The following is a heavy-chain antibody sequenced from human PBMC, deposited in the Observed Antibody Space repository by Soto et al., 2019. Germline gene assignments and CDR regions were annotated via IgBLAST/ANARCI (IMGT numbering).Heavy chain of an antibody. CDR1: GFTFSSNA. D-gene: IGHD3-10*01. J-gene: IGHJ4*02. V-gene: IGHV3-23*01. CDR2: ISANSGTT. Sequence: EVQLLESGGDLVQPGGSLRLSCAASGFTFSSNAMTWVRQAPGKGLEWVSFISANSGTTYFADSVRGRFTISRDNSKNTLFLQMNSLRAEDPAVYYCAKASSVSWGVFDFWGQGTLITVSS. CDR3: AKASSVSWGVFDF.